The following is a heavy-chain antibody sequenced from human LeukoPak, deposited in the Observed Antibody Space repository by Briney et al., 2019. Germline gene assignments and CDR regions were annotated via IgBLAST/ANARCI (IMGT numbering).Heavy chain of an antibody. J-gene: IGHJ4*02. Sequence: SETLSLTCAVYGGSFSGYYWSWIRQPPGKGLEWIGEINHSGSTNYNPSLKSRVTISVDTSKNQFTLKLSSVTAADTAVYYCARVNYGSVDYWGQGTLVTVSS. CDR1: GGSFSGYY. CDR2: INHSGST. CDR3: ARVNYGSVDY. V-gene: IGHV4-34*01. D-gene: IGHD4-17*01.